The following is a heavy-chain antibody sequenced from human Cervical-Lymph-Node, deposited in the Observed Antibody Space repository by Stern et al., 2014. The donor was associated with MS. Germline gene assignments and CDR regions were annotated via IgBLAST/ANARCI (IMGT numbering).Heavy chain of an antibody. J-gene: IGHJ4*02. CDR3: AKETWMYYFDY. Sequence: EVQLVESGGGLVQPGRSLRLSCAASGLTFVDYAMHWVRQAPGKGLEWVSGISWNSGSIGYADSVKGRFTIYRDNAKNSLYLQMNSLRAEDTALYYCAKETWMYYFDYWGQGTLVTVSS. CDR2: ISWNSGSI. CDR1: GLTFVDYA. V-gene: IGHV3-9*01. D-gene: IGHD2-2*03.